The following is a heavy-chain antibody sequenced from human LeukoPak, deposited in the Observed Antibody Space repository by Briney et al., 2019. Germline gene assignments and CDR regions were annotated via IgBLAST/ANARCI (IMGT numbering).Heavy chain of an antibody. V-gene: IGHV3-21*04. Sequence: GGSLRLSCAASGFTFSSYSMNWVRQAPGKGLEWVSSISSSSSYIYYADSVKGRFTISRDNAKNSLYLQMNSLRAEDTAVYYCASVRDGYNWNDYWGQGTLVTVSS. CDR3: ASVRDGYNWNDY. J-gene: IGHJ4*02. CDR1: GFTFSSYS. CDR2: ISSSSSYI. D-gene: IGHD5-24*01.